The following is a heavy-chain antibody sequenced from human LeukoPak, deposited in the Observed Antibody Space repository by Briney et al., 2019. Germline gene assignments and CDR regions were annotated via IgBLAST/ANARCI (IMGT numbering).Heavy chain of an antibody. CDR1: GFTFSSYA. CDR3: ARLPSIMITFGGVIVTHAFDI. J-gene: IGHJ3*02. D-gene: IGHD3-16*02. CDR2: IYYSGST. Sequence: GSLRLSCAASGFTFSSYAMSWVRQPPGKGLEWIGSIYYSGSTYYNPSLKSRVTISVDTSKNQFSLKLSSVTAADTAVYYCARLPSIMITFGGVIVTHAFDIWGQGTMVTVSS. V-gene: IGHV4-39*01.